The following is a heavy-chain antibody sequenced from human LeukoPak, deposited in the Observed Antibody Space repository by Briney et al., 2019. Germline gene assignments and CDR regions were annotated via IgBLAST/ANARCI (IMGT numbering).Heavy chain of an antibody. Sequence: SETLSLTCTVASGSLRSSSYYWGWIRQPPGKGLEWIGIIYPSGTIDYNPSLKSRSFIFVDRSKNQFSLKLRSVTAADTAVYYCATLGLWFGELSSTYYFDSWGQGVLVTVSS. J-gene: IGHJ4*02. CDR1: SGSLRSSSYY. CDR3: ATLGLWFGELSSTYYFDS. V-gene: IGHV4-39*01. CDR2: IYPSGTI. D-gene: IGHD3-10*01.